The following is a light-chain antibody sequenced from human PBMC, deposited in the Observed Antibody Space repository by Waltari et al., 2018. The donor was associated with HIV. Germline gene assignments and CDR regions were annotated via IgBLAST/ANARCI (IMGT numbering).Light chain of an antibody. V-gene: IGLV2-23*01. Sequence: QSALTQPASVSGSPGQSITISCTGTSSDVGSYNLVSWYQQHPGKAPKLMNYEGSKRPSGVSTRFSGSKSGNTASLTISGLQAEDEADYYCSSYAGSSTLEVFGGGTKLTVL. J-gene: IGLJ2*01. CDR1: SSDVGSYNL. CDR2: EGS. CDR3: SSYAGSSTLEV.